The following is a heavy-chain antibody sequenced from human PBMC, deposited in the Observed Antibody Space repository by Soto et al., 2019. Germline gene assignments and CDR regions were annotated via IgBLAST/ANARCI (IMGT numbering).Heavy chain of an antibody. Sequence: SETLSLTCTVSGGYISSGGYFWTWIRQHPGKGLEWIGYIYYSGSTYYNPSLKSRVTISLDTSKNQFSLRLISVTDADTAVYYCATFRGSYYFDSWGQGTLVTVSS. J-gene: IGHJ4*02. CDR1: GGYISSGGYF. D-gene: IGHD1-26*01. V-gene: IGHV4-31*03. CDR2: IYYSGST. CDR3: ATFRGSYYFDS.